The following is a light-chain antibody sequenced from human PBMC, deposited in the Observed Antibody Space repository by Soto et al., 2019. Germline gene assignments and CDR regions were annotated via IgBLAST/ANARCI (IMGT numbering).Light chain of an antibody. J-gene: IGKJ4*01. Sequence: DSQMTQYPSTLSASIGDRVTITCRAGQSISSWLAWYQQKPGKAPKLLISKASTLQSGVPPRFSGSGSGTDFALTISSLQPDDFAAYYCQQYESYPMTCGGGTKVEIK. CDR2: KAS. CDR1: QSISSW. V-gene: IGKV1-5*03. CDR3: QQYESYPMT.